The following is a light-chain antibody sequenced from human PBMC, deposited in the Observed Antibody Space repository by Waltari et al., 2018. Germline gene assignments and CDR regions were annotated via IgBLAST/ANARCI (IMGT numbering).Light chain of an antibody. Sequence: QSDLTQPASVSGSPGQSITISCPGSRSDIGAFHHVSWYQLHPGKAPKPFIFEVSSRPSGVPNRFVGSKSGNAASLTISGLQAEDEAEYYCSSYTRGTTLVVFGGGTKVTVL. CDR1: RSDIGAFHH. CDR2: EVS. CDR3: SSYTRGTTLVV. V-gene: IGLV2-14*01. J-gene: IGLJ2*01.